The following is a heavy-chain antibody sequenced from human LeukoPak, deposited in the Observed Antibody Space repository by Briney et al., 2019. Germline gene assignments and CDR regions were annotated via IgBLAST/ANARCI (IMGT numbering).Heavy chain of an antibody. CDR2: INPNSGGT. J-gene: IGHJ4*02. CDR1: GYTFTVYY. V-gene: IGHV1-2*02. Sequence: GASVKVSCTASGYTFTVYYIYWVRQAPGQGLEWMGWINPNSGGTNCAQKFQGRVTMTRDTSISTAYMEVSRLRSDDTAVYYCGSGPRVVTATPFYYSDYWGQGTLVTVSS. CDR3: GSGPRVVTATPFYYSDY. D-gene: IGHD2-21*02.